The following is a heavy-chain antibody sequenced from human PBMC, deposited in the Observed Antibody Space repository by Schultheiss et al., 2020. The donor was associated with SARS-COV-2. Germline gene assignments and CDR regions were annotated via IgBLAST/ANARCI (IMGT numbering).Heavy chain of an antibody. CDR1: GGSISSGGYY. Sequence: SETLSLTCTVSGGSISSGGYYWSWIRQHPGKGLEWIGEINHSGSTNYNPSLKSRVTISVDTSKNQFSLKLSSMTAADTAVYFCARRTAAVRNYFNYWGQGSLVTVSS. CDR3: ARRTAAVRNYFNY. D-gene: IGHD6-13*01. V-gene: IGHV4-31*03. CDR2: INHSGST. J-gene: IGHJ4*02.